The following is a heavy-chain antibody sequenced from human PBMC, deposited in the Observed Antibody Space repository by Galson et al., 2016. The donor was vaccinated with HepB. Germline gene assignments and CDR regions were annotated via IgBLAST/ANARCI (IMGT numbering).Heavy chain of an antibody. CDR2: IYWDDDK. CDR1: GFSLSTSGVA. D-gene: IGHD6-19*01. V-gene: IGHV2-5*02. J-gene: IGHJ4*02. Sequence: PALVKPTQTLTLACTFSGFSLSTSGVAVGWIRQPPGEALEWLAVIYWDDDKRYSPFLRSRLTITKETSKNQEVLTRTNMDPLDTATYYCARAVIAVAGFDFDCWGQGTLVTVSS. CDR3: ARAVIAVAGFDFDC.